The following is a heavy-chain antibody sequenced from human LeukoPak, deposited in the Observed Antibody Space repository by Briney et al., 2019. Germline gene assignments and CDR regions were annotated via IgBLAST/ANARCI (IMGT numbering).Heavy chain of an antibody. CDR2: IYRSGST. J-gene: IGHJ6*03. CDR1: GGSISSYY. Sequence: SETLSLTCTVSGGSISSYYWSWVRQPPGKGPEWIGYIYRSGSTNYNPSLKSRVTISVDTSKTQFSLKLSSVTAADTAVYFCARHYTVNYYYYYYMDVWGKGTTVTVSS. V-gene: IGHV4-59*08. CDR3: ARHYTVNYYYYYYMDV. D-gene: IGHD3-16*01.